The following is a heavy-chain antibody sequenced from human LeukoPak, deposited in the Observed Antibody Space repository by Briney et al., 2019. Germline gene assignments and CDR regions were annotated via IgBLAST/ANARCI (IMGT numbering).Heavy chain of an antibody. D-gene: IGHD2-2*01. CDR2: IYHSGST. CDR3: ARASGAVVPAAIRAFDY. J-gene: IGHJ4*02. Sequence: SETLSLTCAVSGGPISSSNWWSWVRQPPGKGLEWIGEIYHSGSTNYNPSLKSRVTISVDKSKNQFSLKLSSVTAADTAVYYCARASGAVVPAAIRAFDYWGQGTLVTVSS. V-gene: IGHV4-4*02. CDR1: GGPISSSNW.